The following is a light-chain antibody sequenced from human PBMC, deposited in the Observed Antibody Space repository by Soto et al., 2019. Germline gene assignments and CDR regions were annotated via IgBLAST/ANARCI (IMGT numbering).Light chain of an antibody. J-gene: IGKJ1*01. CDR1: LNVNSY. CDR3: QQYNNWPRT. CDR2: GAS. Sequence: VLTQSPATLSLSPGERATLSCRASLNVNSYLAWYQQKPGQAPRLLIYGASTRATGIPARFSGSGYGTELTLTIRSMQYEDFEVYYCQQYNNWPRTFGQVTKWDIK. V-gene: IGKV3-15*01.